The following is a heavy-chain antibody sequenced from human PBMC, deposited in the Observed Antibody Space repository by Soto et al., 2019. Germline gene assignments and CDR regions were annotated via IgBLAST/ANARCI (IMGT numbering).Heavy chain of an antibody. J-gene: IGHJ3*02. D-gene: IGHD3-10*01. CDR1: GFTFSSYG. CDR2: ISYDGSNK. Sequence: QVQLVESGGGVVQPGRSLRLSCAASGFTFSSYGMHWVRQAPGKGLEWVAVISYDGSNKYYADSVKGRFTISRDNSKNPLYLQMNSRRAEDTAVYYCANIPSPVPLPSLWFGDDDAFDIWGQGTMVTVSS. V-gene: IGHV3-30*18. CDR3: ANIPSPVPLPSLWFGDDDAFDI.